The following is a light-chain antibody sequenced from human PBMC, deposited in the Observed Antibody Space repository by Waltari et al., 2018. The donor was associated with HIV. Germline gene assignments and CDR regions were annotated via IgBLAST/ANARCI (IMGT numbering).Light chain of an antibody. Sequence: QSALTQPPSASGSPGQPVTISYTRTSGEFGDYDYFSWHQQPPAKAPNLIIYEVPRRPSGVPDRFAGSKSGTTASVTVSLLHADDEADYYCSSYAGSNLIFGGGTKLTVL. J-gene: IGLJ2*01. CDR2: EVP. CDR3: SSYAGSNLI. CDR1: SGEFGDYDY. V-gene: IGLV2-8*01.